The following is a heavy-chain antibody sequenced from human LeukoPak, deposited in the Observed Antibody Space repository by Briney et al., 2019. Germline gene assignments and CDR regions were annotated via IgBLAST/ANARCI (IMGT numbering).Heavy chain of an antibody. J-gene: IGHJ4*02. CDR1: GYTFTSYG. CDR3: ARTYGSGSYYQYPLDFDY. CDR2: ISAYNGNT. Sequence: GASVTVSCKASGYTFTSYGISWVRQAPGQGLEWMGWISAYNGNTNYAQKLQGRVTMTTDTSTSTAYMELRSLRSDDTAVYYCARTYGSGSYYQYPLDFDYWGQGTLVTVSS. V-gene: IGHV1-18*01. D-gene: IGHD3-10*01.